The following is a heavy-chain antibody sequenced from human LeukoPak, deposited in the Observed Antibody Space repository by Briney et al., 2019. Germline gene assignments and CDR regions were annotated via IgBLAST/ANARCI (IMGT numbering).Heavy chain of an antibody. J-gene: IGHJ4*02. CDR2: ISSSSSYI. CDR1: GFTFSTYS. Sequence: GGSLRLSCAASGFTFSTYSMNWVRQAPGKGLEWVSSISSSSSYIYYADSVKGRFTISRDNAKNSLYLQMNSLRAEDTAVYYCARDPKSHFDYWGQGTLVTVSS. CDR3: ARDPKSHFDY. V-gene: IGHV3-21*01.